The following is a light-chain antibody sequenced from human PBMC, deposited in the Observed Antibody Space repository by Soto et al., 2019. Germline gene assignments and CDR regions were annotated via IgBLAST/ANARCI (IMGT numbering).Light chain of an antibody. CDR1: SSYVGNYNL. CDR2: EGT. V-gene: IGLV2-23*01. J-gene: IGLJ1*01. Sequence: QSALTQPASVSGSPGQSITISCTGTSSYVGNYNLVSWYQQHPGKAPKLMIYEGTKRPSGVSNRFSGSKSGNTASLTISGLQAEDEADYYCCSYAGSSFYAFGTGTKVTV. CDR3: CSYAGSSFYA.